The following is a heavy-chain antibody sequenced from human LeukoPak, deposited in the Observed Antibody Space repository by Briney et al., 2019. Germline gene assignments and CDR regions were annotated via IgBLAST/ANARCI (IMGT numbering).Heavy chain of an antibody. Sequence: ASVKVSCKASGGTFSSYAISWVRQAPGQGLEWMGRIIPILGIANYAQKFQGRVTITADKSTSTAYMELSSLRSEDTAVYYCARDFLPARYYHFWSGNHYGMDVWGQGTTVTVSS. D-gene: IGHD3-3*01. CDR3: ARDFLPARYYHFWSGNHYGMDV. CDR2: IIPILGIA. CDR1: GGTFSSYA. J-gene: IGHJ6*02. V-gene: IGHV1-69*04.